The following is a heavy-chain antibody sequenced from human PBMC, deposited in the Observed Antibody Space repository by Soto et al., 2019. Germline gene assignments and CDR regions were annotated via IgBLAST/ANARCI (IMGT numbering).Heavy chain of an antibody. CDR2: IIPIFGTA. Sequence: QVQLVQSGAEVKKPGSSVKVSCKASGGTFSSYAISWVRQAPGQGLEWMGGIIPIFGTANYAQKFQGRVTITADESTSTAYMELRKLRSEDTAVYYYASGCDDHWSGPGGGMDVWGQGTTVTVSS. D-gene: IGHD3-3*01. CDR1: GGTFSSYA. J-gene: IGHJ6*02. CDR3: ASGCDDHWSGPGGGMDV. V-gene: IGHV1-69*12.